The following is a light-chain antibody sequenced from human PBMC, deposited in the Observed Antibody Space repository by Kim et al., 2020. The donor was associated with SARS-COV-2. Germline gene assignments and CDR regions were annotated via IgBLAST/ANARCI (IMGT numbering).Light chain of an antibody. V-gene: IGKV3-20*01. CDR2: GAS. CDR3: QQYGNSPRT. CDR1: QSVSSNY. Sequence: LAPGERATLSCRASQSVSSNYLAWFQQKPGQAPRLLIYGASSRATGIPDRFSGSGSGTDFTLTINRLEPEDFAVYFCQQYGNSPRTFGQGTKLEIK. J-gene: IGKJ2*01.